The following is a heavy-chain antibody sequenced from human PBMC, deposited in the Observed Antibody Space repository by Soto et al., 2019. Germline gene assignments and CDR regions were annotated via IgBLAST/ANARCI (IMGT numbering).Heavy chain of an antibody. CDR3: AKPYDSSGYYYDLPGDY. CDR2: ISGSGGST. Sequence: GGSLRLSCAASGFTFSSYAMSWVRQAPGKELEWVSAISGSGGSTYYADSVKGRFTISRDNSKNTLYLQMNSLRAEDTAVYYCAKPYDSSGYYYDLPGDYWGQGTLVTVSS. CDR1: GFTFSSYA. V-gene: IGHV3-23*01. D-gene: IGHD3-22*01. J-gene: IGHJ4*02.